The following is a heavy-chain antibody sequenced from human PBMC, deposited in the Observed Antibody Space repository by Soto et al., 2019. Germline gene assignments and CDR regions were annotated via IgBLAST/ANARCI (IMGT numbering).Heavy chain of an antibody. CDR1: GFPFSSYG. Sequence: QVQLVESGGGVVQPGRSLRLSCAASGFPFSSYGMHWVRQAPGKGLDWVALISYDGTNQYYADSVKGRFTVSRDNSKNTLYLHMSSLRAEDTAVYYCAGGQYYFDSCGQGTLGSVSS. D-gene: IGHD3-16*01. V-gene: IGHV3-30*03. CDR2: ISYDGTNQ. CDR3: AGGQYYFDS. J-gene: IGHJ4*02.